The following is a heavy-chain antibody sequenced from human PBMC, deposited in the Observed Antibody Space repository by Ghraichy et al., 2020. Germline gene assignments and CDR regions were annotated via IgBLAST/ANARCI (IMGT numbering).Heavy chain of an antibody. V-gene: IGHV3-64D*06. D-gene: IGHD2/OR15-2a*01. CDR2: ISSNGGST. CDR1: GFTFSSYA. J-gene: IGHJ4*02. CDR3: VKGPKYDLNPFDY. Sequence: GGSLRLSCSASGFTFSSYAMHWVRQAPGKGLEYVSAISSNGGSTYYADSVKGRFTISRDNSKNTLYLQMSSLRAEDTAVYYCVKGPKYDLNPFDYWGQGTLVTVSS.